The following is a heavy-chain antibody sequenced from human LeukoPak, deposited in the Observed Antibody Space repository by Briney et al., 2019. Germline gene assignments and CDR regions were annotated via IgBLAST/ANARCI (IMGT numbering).Heavy chain of an antibody. CDR3: VRGENYASGFEY. J-gene: IGHJ4*02. V-gene: IGHV3-7*01. D-gene: IGHD1-7*01. CDR1: GFTFSSHW. CDR2: IKQDGSEK. Sequence: GGSLRLSCAAPGFTFSSHWMSWVRQAPGKGLEWVANIKQDGSEKYYVDSVKGRFSISRDNAKNSLYLQMNSLRDEDMAVYYCVRGENYASGFEYWGQGTLVTVSS.